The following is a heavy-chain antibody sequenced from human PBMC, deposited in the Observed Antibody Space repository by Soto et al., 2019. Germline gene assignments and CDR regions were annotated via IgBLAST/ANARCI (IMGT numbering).Heavy chain of an antibody. CDR3: ARVKFHYYDSSGYYGPFDY. CDR1: GFTFSDYY. D-gene: IGHD3-22*01. J-gene: IGHJ4*02. Sequence: GGSLRLSCAASGFTFSDYYMSWIRQAPGKGLEWVSYISSSGSTLYYADSVKGRFTISRDNAKNSLYLQMNSLRAEDTAVYYCARVKFHYYDSSGYYGPFDYWGQGTLVTVSS. V-gene: IGHV3-11*01. CDR2: ISSSGSTL.